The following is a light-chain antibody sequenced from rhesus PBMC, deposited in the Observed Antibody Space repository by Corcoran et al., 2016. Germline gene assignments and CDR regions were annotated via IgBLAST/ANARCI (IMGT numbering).Light chain of an antibody. CDR1: QAISSY. Sequence: DIQMTQSPSSLSASVGDTVTITCRTSQAISSYLNWFQQKPGKAPKLLIYAAYSLESGVPSRFSGSGSGTEFSLTISSLQPEEFATDYWLQHNSYPYSFGQGTRVEI. CDR3: LQHNSYPYS. J-gene: IGKJ2*01. CDR2: AAY. V-gene: IGKV1-28*02.